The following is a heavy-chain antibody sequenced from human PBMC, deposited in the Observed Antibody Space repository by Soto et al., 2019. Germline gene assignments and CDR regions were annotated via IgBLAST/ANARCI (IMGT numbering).Heavy chain of an antibody. CDR2: ISWNSGSI. J-gene: IGHJ4*02. D-gene: IGHD6-13*01. CDR3: AKAGYSSSWYYFDY. CDR1: GFTFDDYA. V-gene: IGHV3-9*01. Sequence: EVQLVESGGGLVQPGRFLRLSCAASGFTFDDYAMHWVRQAPGKGLEWVSGISWNSGSIGYADSVKGRFTISRDNAKNSLYLQMNSLRAEDTALYYCAKAGYSSSWYYFDYWGQGTLVTVSS.